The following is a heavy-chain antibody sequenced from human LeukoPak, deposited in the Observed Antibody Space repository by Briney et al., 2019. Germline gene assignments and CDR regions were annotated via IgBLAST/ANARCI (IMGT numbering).Heavy chain of an antibody. V-gene: IGHV3-30*03. CDR2: ISYSGSVQ. Sequence: GMSLRLSCAASGFTFNNFGMHWVRQAPGKGLEWVSVISYSGSVQFYADCVKGRFTISRDDSKNTVHMQMNRLRVEDTAVYYCARSPRDSRDWTGTLDYWGQGALVTVSS. J-gene: IGHJ4*02. D-gene: IGHD3-22*01. CDR1: GFTFNNFG. CDR3: ARSPRDSRDWTGTLDY.